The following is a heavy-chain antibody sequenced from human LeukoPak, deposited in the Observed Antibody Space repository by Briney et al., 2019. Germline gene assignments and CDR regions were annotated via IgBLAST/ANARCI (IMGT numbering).Heavy chain of an antibody. J-gene: IGHJ5*02. CDR2: IYHSGST. CDR1: GGSISGGGYS. V-gene: IGHV4-30-2*01. D-gene: IGHD6-13*01. CDR3: ARAYSSSWYGFGNWFDP. Sequence: PSETLSLTCAVSGGSISGGGYSWSWIRQPPGKGLEWIGYIYHSGSTYYNPSLKSRVTISVDRSKNQFSLKLSSVTAADTAVYYCARAYSSSWYGFGNWFDPWGQGTLVTVSS.